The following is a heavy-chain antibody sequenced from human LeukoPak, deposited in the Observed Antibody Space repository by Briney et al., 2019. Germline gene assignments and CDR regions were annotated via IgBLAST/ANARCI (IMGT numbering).Heavy chain of an antibody. CDR2: ISSSGSTI. V-gene: IGHV3-11*01. CDR3: ARELRFRELLGTPRAAFDI. CDR1: GFTFSDYY. Sequence: KSGGSLRLSCAASGFTFSDYYMSWIRQAPGKGLEWVSYISSSGSTIYYADSVKGRFTISRDNAKNSLYLQMNSLRAEDTAVYYCARELRFRELLGTPRAAFDIWGQGTMVTVSS. J-gene: IGHJ3*02. D-gene: IGHD3-10*01.